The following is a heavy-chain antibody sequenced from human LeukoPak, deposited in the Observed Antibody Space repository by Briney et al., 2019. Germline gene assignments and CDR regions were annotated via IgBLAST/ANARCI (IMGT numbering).Heavy chain of an antibody. J-gene: IGHJ4*02. D-gene: IGHD1-1*01. CDR1: GFTFSSYA. Sequence: GGSLRLSCAASGFTFSSYAMSWVRQAPGKGLEWVSAISGSGGSTYYADSVKGRFTISRDNSKNTLYLQMNSLRAEDTAVYYFARESHGTIYYFDYGGQEPLVPVPS. CDR2: ISGSGGST. V-gene: IGHV3-23*01. CDR3: ARESHGTIYYFDY.